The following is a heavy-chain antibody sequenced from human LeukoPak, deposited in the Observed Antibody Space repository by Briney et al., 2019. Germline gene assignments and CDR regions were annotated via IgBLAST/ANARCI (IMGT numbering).Heavy chain of an antibody. J-gene: IGHJ3*02. CDR3: ARGVVGVVAAIRGAFDI. D-gene: IGHD2-15*01. CDR1: GYSISSGYY. V-gene: IGHV4-38-2*01. Sequence: SETLSLTCAVSGYSISSGYYWGWIRQPPGKGLEWIGSIYHSGSTYYNPSLKSRVTISVDTSKNQFSLKLSSVTAADTAVYHCARGVVGVVAAIRGAFDIWGQGTMVTVSS. CDR2: IYHSGST.